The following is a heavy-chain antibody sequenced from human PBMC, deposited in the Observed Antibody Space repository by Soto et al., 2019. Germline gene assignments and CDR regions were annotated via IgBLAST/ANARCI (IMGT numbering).Heavy chain of an antibody. Sequence: QVQLQESGPGLVKPSGTLSLTCAVSGGSISSSNWWTWVRQPPGKGLEWIGEIYHSGSTNYNSSLKSRVTISNDKSKNQFSLNLGSVTAADTAMYYCARKNSGPFDYWGQDTLVIVSS. CDR3: ARKNSGPFDY. V-gene: IGHV4-4*02. D-gene: IGHD1-26*01. J-gene: IGHJ4*02. CDR2: IYHSGST. CDR1: GGSISSSNW.